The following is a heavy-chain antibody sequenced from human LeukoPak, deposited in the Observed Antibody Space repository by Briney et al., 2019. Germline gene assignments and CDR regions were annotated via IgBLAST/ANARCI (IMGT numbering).Heavy chain of an antibody. CDR2: IYYNGGT. CDR3: ARDSPVRGVIIY. V-gene: IGHV4-59*12. Sequence: TSETLSLTCTVSGGSISSYYWTWIRQPPGKGLEWIGYIYYNGGTNYNPSLKSRVTMSVDTSKNQFSLKLSSVTAADTAVYYCARDSPVRGVIIYWGQGTLVTVSS. CDR1: GGSISSYY. J-gene: IGHJ4*02. D-gene: IGHD3-10*01.